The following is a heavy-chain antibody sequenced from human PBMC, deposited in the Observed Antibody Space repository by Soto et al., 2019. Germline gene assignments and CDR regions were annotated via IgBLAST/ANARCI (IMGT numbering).Heavy chain of an antibody. D-gene: IGHD2-2*01. Sequence: SETLSLTCAVSGGSISSSNWWSWVRQPPGKGLEWIGEIYHSGSTNYNPSLKSRVTISVDTSKNQFSLKLSSVTAADTAVYYCARDQVPAALLGRFDPWGQGTLVTVSS. CDR1: GGSISSSNW. CDR2: IYHSGST. V-gene: IGHV4-4*02. J-gene: IGHJ5*02. CDR3: ARDQVPAALLGRFDP.